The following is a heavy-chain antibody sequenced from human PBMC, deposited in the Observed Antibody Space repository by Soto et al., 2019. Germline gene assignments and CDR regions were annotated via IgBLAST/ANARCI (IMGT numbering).Heavy chain of an antibody. CDR1: GGSFSGYY. CDR2: INHSGST. V-gene: IGHV4-34*01. J-gene: IGHJ1*01. D-gene: IGHD4-17*01. Sequence: SETLSLTCAVYGGSFSGYYWSWIRQPPGKGLEWIGEINHSGSTNYNPSLKSRVTISVDTSKNQFSLKLSSVTAADTAVYYCATDYGGSIDAEYFQHWGQGTLVT. CDR3: ATDYGGSIDAEYFQH.